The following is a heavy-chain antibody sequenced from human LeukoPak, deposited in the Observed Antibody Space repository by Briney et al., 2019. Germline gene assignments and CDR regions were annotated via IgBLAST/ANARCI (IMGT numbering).Heavy chain of an antibody. J-gene: IGHJ4*02. V-gene: IGHV3-9*01. Sequence: GGSLRLSCAASGFTFDDYAMHWVRQAPGKGLEWVSCISWDSDIIAYADSVKGRFTISRDNAKNSLYLQMNSLRGEDTAVYYCARASGSYQTYDYWGQGTLVTVSS. CDR2: ISWDSDII. CDR1: GFTFDDYA. CDR3: ARASGSYQTYDY. D-gene: IGHD1-26*01.